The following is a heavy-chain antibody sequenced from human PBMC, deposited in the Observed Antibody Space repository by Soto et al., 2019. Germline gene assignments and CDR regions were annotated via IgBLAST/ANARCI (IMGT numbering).Heavy chain of an antibody. Sequence: SVKVSCKDSGGTFSSYAISWVRQAPGQGLEWMGGIIPIFGTANYAQKFQGRVTITADESTSKDHMELSSLGSEDTAVYYCAGDHGLYQLRNHRGNRFDLWGQGTLVTVSS. V-gene: IGHV1-69*13. D-gene: IGHD2-2*01. CDR3: AGDHGLYQLRNHRGNRFDL. J-gene: IGHJ5*02. CDR2: IIPIFGTA. CDR1: GGTFSSYA.